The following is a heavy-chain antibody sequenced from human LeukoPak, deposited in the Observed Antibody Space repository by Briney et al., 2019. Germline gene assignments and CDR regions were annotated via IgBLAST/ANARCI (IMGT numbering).Heavy chain of an antibody. CDR3: ARGHRSLKWLSHFDY. Sequence: ASVKVSCKASGGTFSSYAISWVRQAPGQGLEWMGGIIPIFGTANYAQKFQGRVTITTDESTSTAYMELSSLRSEDTAVYYCARGHRSLKWLSHFDYWGQGTLVTVSS. CDR1: GGTFSSYA. D-gene: IGHD3-3*01. V-gene: IGHV1-69*05. CDR2: IIPIFGTA. J-gene: IGHJ4*02.